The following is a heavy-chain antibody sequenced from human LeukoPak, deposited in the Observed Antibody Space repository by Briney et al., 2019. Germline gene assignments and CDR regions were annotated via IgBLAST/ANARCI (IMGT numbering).Heavy chain of an antibody. D-gene: IGHD2-15*01. CDR2: INPSGGST. V-gene: IGHV1-46*01. J-gene: IGHJ3*02. Sequence: ASVKVSCKASGSTFTSYYMHWVRQAPGQGLEWMGIINPSGGSTSYAQKFQGRVTMTRDTSTSTVYMELSSLRSEDTAVYYCARAPEALYCSGGSCYSAFDAFDIWGQGTMVTVSS. CDR3: ARAPEALYCSGGSCYSAFDAFDI. CDR1: GSTFTSYY.